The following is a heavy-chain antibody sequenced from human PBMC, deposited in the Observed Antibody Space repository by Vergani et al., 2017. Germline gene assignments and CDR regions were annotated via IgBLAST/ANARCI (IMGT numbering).Heavy chain of an antibody. CDR2: ISSSSSYI. J-gene: IGHJ4*02. CDR1: GFTYSSYS. D-gene: IGHD6-13*01. V-gene: IGHV3-21*01. CDR3: ARDPLTYSSSWFDY. Sequence: EVQLVESGGGLAKPGGSLRLPCAVSGFTYSSYSMNWVRQAPGKGLEWVSSISSSSSYIYYADSVKGRFTISRDNAKNSLYLQMNSLRAEDTAVYYCARDPLTYSSSWFDYWGQGTLVTVSS.